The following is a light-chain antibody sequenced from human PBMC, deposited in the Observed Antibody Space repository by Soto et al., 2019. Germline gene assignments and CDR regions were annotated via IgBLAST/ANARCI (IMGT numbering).Light chain of an antibody. CDR2: GAS. V-gene: IGKV3-15*01. Sequence: EIVMTQSPATLSVSPGERATLSCRASQSVSSNLAWYQQKPGQAPRLLTNGASTRATGIPARFSGSGSGTEFTLTISSLQPEDFAVYYCQQYNNWPQTFGQGTKV. CDR1: QSVSSN. CDR3: QQYNNWPQT. J-gene: IGKJ1*01.